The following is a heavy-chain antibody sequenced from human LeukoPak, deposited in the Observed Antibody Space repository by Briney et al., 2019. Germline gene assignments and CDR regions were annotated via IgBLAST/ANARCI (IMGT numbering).Heavy chain of an antibody. J-gene: IGHJ4*02. D-gene: IGHD3-10*01. CDR3: ARGPLLLWFGELPGFDY. CDR2: INPNSGGT. V-gene: IGHV1-2*02. Sequence: WASVKVSCKASGYTFTGYYMHWVRQAPGQGLEWMGWINPNSGGTNYAQKFQGRVTMTRDTSISTAYMELSRLRSDDTAVYYCARGPLLLWFGELPGFDYWGQGTLVTVSS. CDR1: GYTFTGYY.